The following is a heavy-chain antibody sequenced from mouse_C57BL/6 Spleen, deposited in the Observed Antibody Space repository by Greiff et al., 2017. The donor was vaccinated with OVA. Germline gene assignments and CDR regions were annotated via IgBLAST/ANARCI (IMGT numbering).Heavy chain of an antibody. CDR2: ISSGSSTI. D-gene: IGHD1-1*01. Sequence: EVTLVESGGGLVKPGGSLKLSCAASGFTFSDYGMHWVRQAPEKGLEWVAYISSGSSTIYYADTVKGRFTISRDNAKNTLFLQMTSLRSEDTAMYYCARPDYYGSSLYAMDYWGQGTSVTVSS. V-gene: IGHV5-17*01. J-gene: IGHJ4*01. CDR3: ARPDYYGSSLYAMDY. CDR1: GFTFSDYG.